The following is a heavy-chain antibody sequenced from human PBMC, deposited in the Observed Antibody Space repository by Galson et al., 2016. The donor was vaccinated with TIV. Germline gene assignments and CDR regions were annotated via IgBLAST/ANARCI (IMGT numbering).Heavy chain of an antibody. CDR1: GYTFTGYY. CDR3: AKAGAVLRYFDWLFDAFDI. CDR2: INPSYDVT. J-gene: IGHJ3*02. D-gene: IGHD3-9*01. V-gene: IGHV1-2*06. Sequence: SVKVSCKASGYTFTGYYIHWVRQAPGQGLEWMGRINPSYDVTDYAQNFQGRVTMTRDTSFSTVYMELSSLRSDDTAVYYCAKAGAVLRYFDWLFDAFDIWGQGTMVAVSS.